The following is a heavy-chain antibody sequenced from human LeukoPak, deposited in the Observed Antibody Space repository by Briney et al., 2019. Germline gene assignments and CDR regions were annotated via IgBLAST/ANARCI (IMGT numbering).Heavy chain of an antibody. CDR1: GGTFSSYA. CDR3: ARGPIAGYAFDI. D-gene: IGHD6-13*01. J-gene: IGHJ3*02. CDR2: IIPILGIA. V-gene: IGHV1-69*04. Sequence: ASVKVSCKASGGTFSSYAISWVRQAPGQGLEWMGRIIPILGIANYAQKFQGRVTITADKSTSTAYMELSSLRSEDTAVYYCARGPIAGYAFDIWGQGTMVTVSS.